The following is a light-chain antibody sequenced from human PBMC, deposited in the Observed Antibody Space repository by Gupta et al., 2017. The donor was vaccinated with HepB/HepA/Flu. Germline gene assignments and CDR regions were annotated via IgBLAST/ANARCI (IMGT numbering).Light chain of an antibody. CDR2: KAS. J-gene: IGKJ2*01. CDR1: RGIDTW. Sequence: DIQLTQSPSTLSASVADRVTIPCRASRGIDTWLAWYQQKTGKAPKVLIFKASRVTSGVPSRFSGSGSGTEFTLTISSRQPEDFAMYYCQHWDSYPSTFGQGTKLEIK. V-gene: IGKV1-5*01. CDR3: QHWDSYPST.